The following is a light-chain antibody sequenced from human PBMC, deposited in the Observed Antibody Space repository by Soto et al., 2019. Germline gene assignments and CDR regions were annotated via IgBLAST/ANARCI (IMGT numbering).Light chain of an antibody. CDR2: AAS. CDR1: PNINNY. Sequence: DVQMTQSPSSLSAAVGDRVTITCRASPNINNYLNWYQQKPGKAPKLLIYAASSLQSGVPSRFSGSGSGTDFTLTITSLQPEDFATYYCQQSYSAPRTFGQGTKLEIK. V-gene: IGKV1-39*01. J-gene: IGKJ1*01. CDR3: QQSYSAPRT.